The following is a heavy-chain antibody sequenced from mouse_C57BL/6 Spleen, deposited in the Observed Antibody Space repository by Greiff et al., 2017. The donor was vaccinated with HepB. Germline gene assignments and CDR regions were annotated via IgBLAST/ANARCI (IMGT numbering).Heavy chain of an antibody. D-gene: IGHD2-4*01. V-gene: IGHV8-8*01. CDR3: ARIAQYDYPYYYAMDY. CDR1: GFSLSTFGMG. Sequence: QVTLKESGPGILQPSQTLSLTCSFSGFSLSTFGMGVGWIRQPSGKGLEWLAHIWWDDDKYYNPALKSRLTISKDTSKNQVFLKIANVVTADTATYYCARIAQYDYPYYYAMDYWGQGTSVTVSS. CDR2: IWWDDDK. J-gene: IGHJ4*01.